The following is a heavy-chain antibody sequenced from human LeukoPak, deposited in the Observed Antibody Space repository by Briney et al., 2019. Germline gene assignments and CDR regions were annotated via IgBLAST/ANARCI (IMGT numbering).Heavy chain of an antibody. CDR1: EFNFKTYG. D-gene: IGHD3-10*02. J-gene: IGHJ6*04. CDR2: ISFDGSNT. CDR3: AELGITMIGGV. Sequence: GTSLRLSCAGSEFNFKTYGMHWVRQAPGKGLEWVAVISFDGSNTDYIEAVKGRFIISRDNSKEMMYLQMNSLRAEDTAVYYCAELGITMIGGVWGKGTTVTISS. V-gene: IGHV3-33*08.